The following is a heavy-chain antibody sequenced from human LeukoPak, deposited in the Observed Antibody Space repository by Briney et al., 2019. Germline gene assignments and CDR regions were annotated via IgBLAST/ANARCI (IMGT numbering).Heavy chain of an antibody. CDR3: AKRAAGLNILTGYYRFDY. Sequence: GGTLRLSRAASGFTFSSYAMSWVRQAPGKGLEWVSAISGSGGSTYYADSVKGRFTISRDNSKNTLYLQMNSLRAEDTAVYYCAKRAAGLNILTGYYRFDYWGQGTLVTVSS. J-gene: IGHJ4*02. CDR2: ISGSGGST. CDR1: GFTFSSYA. V-gene: IGHV3-23*01. D-gene: IGHD3-9*01.